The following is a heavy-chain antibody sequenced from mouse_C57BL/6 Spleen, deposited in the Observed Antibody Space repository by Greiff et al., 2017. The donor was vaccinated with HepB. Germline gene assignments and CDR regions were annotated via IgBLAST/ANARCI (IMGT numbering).Heavy chain of an antibody. CDR3: AREEGTGD. CDR2: IDPSDSYT. J-gene: IGHJ4*01. V-gene: IGHV1-59*01. D-gene: IGHD4-1*01. Sequence: QVQLQQPGAELVRPGTSVKLSCKASGYTFTSYWMHWVKQRPGQGLEWIGVIDPSDSYTNYNQKFKGKATLTVDTSSSTAYMQLSSLTSEDSAVYNCAREEGTGDWGQGTSVTVSS. CDR1: GYTFTSYW.